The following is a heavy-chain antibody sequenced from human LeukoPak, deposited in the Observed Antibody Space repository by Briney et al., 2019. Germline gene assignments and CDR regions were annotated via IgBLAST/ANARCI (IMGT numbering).Heavy chain of an antibody. V-gene: IGHV1-2*02. CDR3: ARGLIVVVPPTSEGFDP. CDR1: GYTFTGFH. J-gene: IGHJ5*02. D-gene: IGHD2-2*01. CDR2: INPNSGGT. Sequence: ASVKVSCKASGYTFTGFHLHWVRQAPGQGLEWMGWINPNSGGTDYAQKFQGRVTMTRNTSISTAYMELSRLGFDDTAVYYCARGLIVVVPPTSEGFDPWGQGTLVTVSS.